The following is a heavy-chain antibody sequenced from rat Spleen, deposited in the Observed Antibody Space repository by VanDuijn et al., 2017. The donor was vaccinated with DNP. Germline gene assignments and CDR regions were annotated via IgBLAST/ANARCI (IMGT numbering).Heavy chain of an antibody. CDR2: ISYSGRT. Sequence: VQLQESGPGLVKPSQSLSLTCSVTGYSIISSYRWHWIRKFPGNKVEYIGHISYSGRTDYNPSPKSRISITRDTSRNHFFLHLISVTTEDTATYYCARWTRYFDYWGQGVMVTVSS. V-gene: IGHV3-1*01. D-gene: IGHD1-7*01. J-gene: IGHJ2*01. CDR1: GYSIISSY. CDR3: ARWTRYFDY.